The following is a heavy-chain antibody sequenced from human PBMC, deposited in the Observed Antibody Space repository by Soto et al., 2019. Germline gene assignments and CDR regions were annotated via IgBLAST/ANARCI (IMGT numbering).Heavy chain of an antibody. CDR3: ARDPGYSTTWHQAFDI. D-gene: IGHD6-13*01. Sequence: QVQLVQSGAEVKKPGASVKVSCKASGYTFTSYGISWVRQAPGHGPEWMGRISTYNGNTNYVQKLQSRVTMTTDTSSNTADLELMSLRYANTAVYYCARDPGYSTTWHQAFDIWGQGTMVNVSS. V-gene: IGHV1-18*01. J-gene: IGHJ3*02. CDR2: ISTYNGNT. CDR1: GYTFTSYG.